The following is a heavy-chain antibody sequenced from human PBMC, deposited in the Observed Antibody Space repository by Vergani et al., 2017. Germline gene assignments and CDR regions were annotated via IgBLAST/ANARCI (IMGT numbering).Heavy chain of an antibody. J-gene: IGHJ3*02. CDR1: GYTFTGYY. D-gene: IGHD1-26*01. Sequence: QVQLVQSGAEVKKPGASVKVSCKASGYTFTGYYMHWVRQAPGQGLEWMGWINPNSGGTNYAQKFQGWVTMTRDTAISPAYMELSRLRSDDTAVYYCARGTRDSGSYPMYAFDIWGQGTMVTVSS. CDR2: INPNSGGT. CDR3: ARGTRDSGSYPMYAFDI. V-gene: IGHV1-2*04.